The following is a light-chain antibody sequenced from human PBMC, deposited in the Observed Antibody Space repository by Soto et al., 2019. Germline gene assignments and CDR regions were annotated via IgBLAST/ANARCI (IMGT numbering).Light chain of an antibody. CDR1: QSVSSN. CDR2: DAS. CDR3: QQSYSTPLT. J-gene: IGKJ4*01. Sequence: EIVLTQSPATLSLSPGERATLSCRASQSVSSNLAWYQQKVGQAPRLLIYDASTRATGIPARFSGSGSGTDFTLTISSLQPEDFATYYCQQSYSTPLTFGGGTKVDIK. V-gene: IGKV3-11*01.